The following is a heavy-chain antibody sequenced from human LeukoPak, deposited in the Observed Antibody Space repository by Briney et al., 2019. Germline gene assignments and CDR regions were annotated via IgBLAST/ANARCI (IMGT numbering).Heavy chain of an antibody. CDR2: ISAYNGNT. J-gene: IGHJ4*02. CDR1: GYTFTSYG. CDR3: ARVHGITIFGVVIITSLDY. D-gene: IGHD3-3*01. Sequence: ASVKVSCKASGYTFTSYGISWVRQVPGQGLEWMGWISAYNGNTNYAQKLQGRVTMTTDTSTSTAYMEQRSLRSDDTAVYYCARVHGITIFGVVIITSLDYWGQGTLVTVSS. V-gene: IGHV1-18*01.